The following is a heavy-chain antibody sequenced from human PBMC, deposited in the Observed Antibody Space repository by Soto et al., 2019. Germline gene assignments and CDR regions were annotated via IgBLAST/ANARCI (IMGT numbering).Heavy chain of an antibody. D-gene: IGHD2-21*02. Sequence: GGSLRLSCAASGFTVSSNYMSWVRQAPGKGLEWVSVIYSGGSTYYADSVKGRFTISRDNSKNTLYLQMNSLRAEDTAAYYCASRGNSEYYYYYGMDVWGQGTTVTVSS. CDR3: ASRGNSEYYYYYGMDV. CDR1: GFTVSSNY. J-gene: IGHJ6*02. V-gene: IGHV3-53*01. CDR2: IYSGGST.